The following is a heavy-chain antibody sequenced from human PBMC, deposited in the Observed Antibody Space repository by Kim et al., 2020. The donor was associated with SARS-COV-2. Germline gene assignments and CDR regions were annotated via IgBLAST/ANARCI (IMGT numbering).Heavy chain of an antibody. D-gene: IGHD6-13*01. V-gene: IGHV4-31*02. J-gene: IGHJ4*02. Sequence: YNPSRKSRVTISGDQAKTQFALRLRSVNAADTAVYYCARAKASSSLYFDYWGQGTLVTVSS. CDR3: ARAKASSSLYFDY.